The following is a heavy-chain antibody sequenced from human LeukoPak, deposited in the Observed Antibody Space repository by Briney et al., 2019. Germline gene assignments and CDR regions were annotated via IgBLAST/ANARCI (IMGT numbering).Heavy chain of an antibody. Sequence: ASVKVSCKASGYTFTSYGISWVRQAPGQGLEWMGWISAYNGNTNYAQTLQGRVTMTTDTSTSTAYMELRSVRSDDTAVYYCARIDYGDYLGDYWGQGTLVTVSS. CDR2: ISAYNGNT. CDR3: ARIDYGDYLGDY. CDR1: GYTFTSYG. J-gene: IGHJ4*02. V-gene: IGHV1-18*04. D-gene: IGHD4-17*01.